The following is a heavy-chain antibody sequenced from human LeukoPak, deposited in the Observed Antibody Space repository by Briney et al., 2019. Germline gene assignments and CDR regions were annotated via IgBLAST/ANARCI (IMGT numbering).Heavy chain of an antibody. CDR2: ISGSGGST. D-gene: IGHD2-15*01. J-gene: IGHJ4*02. CDR1: GFTFSSYA. Sequence: GGSLRLSCAASGFTFSSYAMSWVRQAPGKGLEWVSAISGSGGSTYYADSVKGRFTVSRDNAKNSLYLQMNSLRAEDTAVYYCARVSLLALWYWGQGTVVTVSS. V-gene: IGHV3-23*01. CDR3: ARVSLLALWY.